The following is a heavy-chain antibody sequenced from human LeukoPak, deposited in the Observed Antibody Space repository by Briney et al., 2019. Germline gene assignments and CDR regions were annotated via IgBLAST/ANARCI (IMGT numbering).Heavy chain of an antibody. CDR2: IKNDGSSP. CDR3: AKSDWFDP. Sequence: GGSLRLSCAPSGFTFRNYWMSWLRQAPGKGLEWVSRIKNDGSSPSYADSVKGRFTISRDNARSTLYLQMNSLRVDYTAVYYCAKSDWFDPWGRGILVTVSS. V-gene: IGHV3-74*01. CDR1: GFTFRNYW. J-gene: IGHJ5*01.